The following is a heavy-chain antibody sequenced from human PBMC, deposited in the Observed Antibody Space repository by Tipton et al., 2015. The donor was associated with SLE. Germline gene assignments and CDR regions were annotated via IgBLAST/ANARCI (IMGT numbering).Heavy chain of an antibody. V-gene: IGHV4-4*02. Sequence: TLSLTCAVSGGSISSSNWWSWVRQPPGKGLEWIGEIYHSGSTNYNPSLKSRVTISVDTSKNQFSLKLSSVTAADTAVYYCARGYYDSSGYYYVRYFDLWGRGTLVTVSS. D-gene: IGHD3-22*01. CDR3: ARGYYDSSGYYYVRYFDL. J-gene: IGHJ2*01. CDR1: GGSISSSNW. CDR2: IYHSGST.